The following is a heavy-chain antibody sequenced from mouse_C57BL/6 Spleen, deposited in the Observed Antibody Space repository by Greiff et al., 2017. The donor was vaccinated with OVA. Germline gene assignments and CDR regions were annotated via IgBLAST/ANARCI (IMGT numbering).Heavy chain of an antibody. V-gene: IGHV5-2*03. J-gene: IGHJ4*01. CDR2: INSDGGST. CDR3: ARRHYGRVFYAMDY. CDR1: EYEFPSHD. D-gene: IGHD1-1*01. Sequence: EVKLMESGGGLVQPGESLKLSCESNEYEFPSHDMSWVRKTPEKRLELVAAINSDGGSTYYPDTMERRFIISRDDTKKTLYLQMSSRRSEDTALYYYARRHYGRVFYAMDYWGQGTSVTVSS.